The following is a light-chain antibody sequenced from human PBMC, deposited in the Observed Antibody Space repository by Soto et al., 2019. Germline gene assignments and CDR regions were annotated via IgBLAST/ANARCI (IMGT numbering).Light chain of an antibody. CDR2: DVS. V-gene: IGLV2-14*01. Sequence: ALTQPASVSGSPGQSITISCTATSSDSGGYNYVSWYQQHPGKAPKLMIYDVSNRPSGVSNRFSGSKSGNTASLTISGLQAEDEADYYCSSYTSSSTPYVFGTGTKVTVL. J-gene: IGLJ1*01. CDR3: SSYTSSSTPYV. CDR1: SSDSGGYNY.